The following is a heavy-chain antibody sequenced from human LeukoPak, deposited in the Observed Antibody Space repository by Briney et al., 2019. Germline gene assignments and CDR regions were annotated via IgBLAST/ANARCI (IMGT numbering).Heavy chain of an antibody. D-gene: IGHD6-13*01. CDR2: ISYSVST. J-gene: IGHJ4*02. V-gene: IGHV4-59*01. CDR1: GGSISSYY. Sequence: SETLFLTCIVSGGSISSYYWSWIRQPPGKGLEWIGYISYSVSTNYNPSLKSRLSISVDTSKNQFSLKLSSVTAADTAVYYCATGGQQQLLPPGCWGQGTLVTVSS. CDR3: ATGGQQQLLPPGC.